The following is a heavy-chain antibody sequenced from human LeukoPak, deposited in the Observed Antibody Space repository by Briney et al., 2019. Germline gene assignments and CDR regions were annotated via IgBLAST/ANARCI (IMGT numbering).Heavy chain of an antibody. J-gene: IGHJ3*02. Sequence: ASVKVSCKASGGTFSSYAISWVRQAPGQGLEWMGGIIPIFGTANYAQKFQGRVTITADESTSTAYMELSSLRSEDTAVYYCARASYCSGGSCFSDAFDIWGQGTMVTVSS. V-gene: IGHV1-69*13. CDR1: GGTFSSYA. D-gene: IGHD2-15*01. CDR3: ARASYCSGGSCFSDAFDI. CDR2: IIPIFGTA.